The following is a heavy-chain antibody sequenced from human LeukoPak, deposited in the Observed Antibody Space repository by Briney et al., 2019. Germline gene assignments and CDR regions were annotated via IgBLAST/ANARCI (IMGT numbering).Heavy chain of an antibody. D-gene: IGHD4-17*01. Sequence: SETLSLTCAVYGGSFSGYYWSWIRQPPGKGLEWIGEINHSGSTNYNPSLKSRVTISVDTSKNQFSLKLSSVTAADTAVYYCARSIYGDVYFDYWGQGTLVTVSS. V-gene: IGHV4-34*01. J-gene: IGHJ4*02. CDR3: ARSIYGDVYFDY. CDR2: INHSGST. CDR1: GGSFSGYY.